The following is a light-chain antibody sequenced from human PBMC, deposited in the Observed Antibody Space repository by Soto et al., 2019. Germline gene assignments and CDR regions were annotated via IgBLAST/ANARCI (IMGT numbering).Light chain of an antibody. V-gene: IGKV3-15*01. Sequence: EIVMTQSPATLSVSRGGRATLSRRASQNGRSYLAWYQQKPGQAPSVLIYGASTRATGIPARFSGSGAVTEFTLTSSSLQSEDFAVYYCQQYCNGPRTFGQGTKVEIK. CDR3: QQYCNGPRT. J-gene: IGKJ1*01. CDR1: QNGRSY. CDR2: GAS.